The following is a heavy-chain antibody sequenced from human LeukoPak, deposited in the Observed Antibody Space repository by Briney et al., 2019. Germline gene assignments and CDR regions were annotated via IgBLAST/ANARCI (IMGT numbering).Heavy chain of an antibody. D-gene: IGHD1-1*01. CDR3: ARPPGATTIDY. CDR1: GFTSSNYW. V-gene: IGHV3-7*03. J-gene: IGHJ4*02. Sequence: PGGSLRLSCVASGFTSSNYWMSWVRQAPGKGLEWLANIKQDGSERNYVDSVKGRFTISRENAKNSLYLQMNSLRAEDTAVYYCARPPGATTIDYWGQGTLVTVSS. CDR2: IKQDGSER.